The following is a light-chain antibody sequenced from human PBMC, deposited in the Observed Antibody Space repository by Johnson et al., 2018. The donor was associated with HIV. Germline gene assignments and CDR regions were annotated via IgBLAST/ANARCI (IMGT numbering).Light chain of an antibody. CDR1: NSNIGNNY. CDR2: DNN. CDR3: STWDSSLSATYV. V-gene: IGLV1-51*01. Sequence: QSVLTQPPSVSAAPGQKVTISCSGTNSNIGNNYVSWYQQLPGTAPKLLIYDNNKRPSGIPDRFSGSKSGTSATLGITGLQTGDEAYYYCSTWDSSLSATYVFGTGTKVTVL. J-gene: IGLJ1*01.